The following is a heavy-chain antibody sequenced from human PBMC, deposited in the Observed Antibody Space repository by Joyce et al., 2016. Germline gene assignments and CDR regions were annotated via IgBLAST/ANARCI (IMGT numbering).Heavy chain of an antibody. V-gene: IGHV1-2*02. CDR2: ISPKIGGT. CDR1: GYTFTGNY. Sequence: QVQLVQSGAEVKKPGASVRVSCTASGYTFTGNYFHWVRQAPGQGLEWMGWISPKIGGTKYAQNFQGRVTMTWDTSITTAYMDLTRLKSDDTAVYYCATRGPSASFDYWGQGTLVTVSS. CDR3: ATRGPSASFDY. J-gene: IGHJ4*02.